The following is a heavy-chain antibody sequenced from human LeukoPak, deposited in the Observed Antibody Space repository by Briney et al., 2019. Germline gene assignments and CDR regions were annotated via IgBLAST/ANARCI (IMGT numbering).Heavy chain of an antibody. J-gene: IGHJ4*02. CDR2: ISYSGST. D-gene: IGHD3-22*01. Sequence: SETLSLTCAVYGGSLSGYYWSWIRQPPGKGLEWIGSISYSGSTYYNPSLKSRVTISVDTSKNQFSLKLSSVTAADTAVYYCARPGYYYDSSGYYYRDYWGQGTLVTVSS. V-gene: IGHV4-34*01. CDR1: GGSLSGYY. CDR3: ARPGYYYDSSGYYYRDY.